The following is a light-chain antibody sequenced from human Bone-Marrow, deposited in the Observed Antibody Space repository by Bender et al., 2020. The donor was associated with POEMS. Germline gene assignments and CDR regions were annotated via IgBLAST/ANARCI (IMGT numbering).Light chain of an antibody. CDR2: GVT. CDR3: SSYTKTNPLGVV. CDR1: SSDVGGYKF. V-gene: IGLV2-14*01. Sequence: QSALTQPASVSGSSGQSITISCTGTSSDVGGYKFVSWYQQHPDKAPKLIIYGVTNRPSGVSDRFSGSKSGNTASLTISGLQAEDEADYYCSSYTKTNPLGVVFGGGTKLTVL. J-gene: IGLJ2*01.